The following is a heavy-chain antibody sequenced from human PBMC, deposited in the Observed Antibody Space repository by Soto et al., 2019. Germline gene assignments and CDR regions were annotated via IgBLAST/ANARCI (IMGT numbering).Heavy chain of an antibody. CDR3: ATLTKYDILTGFYPC. CDR2: IYSDGST. D-gene: IGHD3-9*01. CDR1: GFTVNSNY. J-gene: IGHJ4*02. V-gene: IGHV3-66*01. Sequence: GGSLRLSCAASGFTVNSNYMSWVRQAPGKGLEWVSVIYSDGSTYYADSVKGRFVISRDNSNNTLYFQMNSLRAEDTAVYYCATLTKYDILTGFYPCWGQGT.